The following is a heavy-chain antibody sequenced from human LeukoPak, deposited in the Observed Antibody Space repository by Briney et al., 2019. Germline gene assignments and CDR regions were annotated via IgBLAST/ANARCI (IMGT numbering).Heavy chain of an antibody. J-gene: IGHJ4*02. D-gene: IGHD5-12*01. V-gene: IGHV1-2*06. CDR3: ARGPSGYANGFDY. CDR1: GCIFTGYY. Sequence: ASVKVPCKASGCIFTGYYVHWVRQAPGQGLECMGRINPITGSTNHVQKFQGRVTMTTNTAISEAYMELTGLRSDDTAVYYCARGPSGYANGFDYWGQGTLVTVSS. CDR2: INPITGST.